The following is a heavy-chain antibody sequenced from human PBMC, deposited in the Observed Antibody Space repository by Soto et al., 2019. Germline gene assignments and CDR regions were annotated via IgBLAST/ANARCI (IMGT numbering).Heavy chain of an antibody. D-gene: IGHD2-2*01. V-gene: IGHV1-46*01. CDR1: GYTFTSYY. CDR2: INPSGGST. CDR3: ARDIVVVPAAIAYYYGMDI. Sequence: ASVKVSCKASGYTFTSYYMHWVRQAPGQGLEWMGIINPSGGSTSYAQKFQGRVTMTRDTSTSTVYMELSSLRSEDTAVYYCARDIVVVPAAIAYYYGMDIRCPETTVAVSS. J-gene: IGHJ6*02.